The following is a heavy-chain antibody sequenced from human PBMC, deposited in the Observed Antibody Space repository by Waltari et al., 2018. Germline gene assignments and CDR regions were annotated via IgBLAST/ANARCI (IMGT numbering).Heavy chain of an antibody. D-gene: IGHD6-13*01. J-gene: IGHJ4*02. CDR1: GFSLSTHGVG. V-gene: IGHV2-5*02. CDR2: IYYDDDR. CDR3: ARRGIPASGTFDY. Sequence: QITLQESGPTLVKPTQTLTLTCTSSGFSLSTHGVGVGWIRQPPGKALEWLAVIYYDDDRRFSPSLKNRLTITKDTSKNQVVLTMTNMDAVDTATYFCARRGIPASGTFDYWGQGTLVTVSS.